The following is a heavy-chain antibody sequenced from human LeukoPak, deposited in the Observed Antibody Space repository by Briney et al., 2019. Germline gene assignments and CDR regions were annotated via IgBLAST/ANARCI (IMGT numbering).Heavy chain of an antibody. V-gene: IGHV1-69*04. CDR2: IIPILGIA. D-gene: IGHD5-18*01. J-gene: IGHJ4*02. CDR1: GGTFSSYA. Sequence: ASVKVSCKASGGTFSSYAISWVRQAPGQGLEWMGRIIPILGIANYAQKFQGRVTITADKSTSTDYMELSSLRSEDTAVYYCARVDTAMVIDYWGQGTLVTVSS. CDR3: ARVDTAMVIDY.